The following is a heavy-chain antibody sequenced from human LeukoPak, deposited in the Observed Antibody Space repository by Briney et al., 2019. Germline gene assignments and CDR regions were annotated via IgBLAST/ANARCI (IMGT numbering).Heavy chain of an antibody. CDR1: GFTFRSYW. CDR3: AKGSGNGYGSGPFEY. D-gene: IGHD3-10*01. Sequence: GGSLRLSCAASGFTFRSYWMHWVRQAPGKGLVWVSSINTDGSTTNSADSVKGRFTISRDNAKNTLFLQMNSLRAEDTAVYYCAKGSGNGYGSGPFEYWGQGTLVTVSS. J-gene: IGHJ4*02. CDR2: INTDGSTT. V-gene: IGHV3-74*01.